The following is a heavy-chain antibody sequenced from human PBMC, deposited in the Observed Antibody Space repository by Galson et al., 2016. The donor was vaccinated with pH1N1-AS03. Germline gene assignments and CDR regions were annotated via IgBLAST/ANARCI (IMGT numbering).Heavy chain of an antibody. V-gene: IGHV1-18*01. Sequence: SVKVSCKASGYTFTTYGISWVRQAPGQGLEWMGWISAYYGDTHFAHKFQERVTLTRDTSTATAYMDLRNLRSDDTAVYYCVRESEISGVVFFNYGGQGTLVTVSS. CDR3: VRESEISGVVFFNY. CDR1: GYTFTTYG. CDR2: ISAYYGDT. D-gene: IGHD3-3*01. J-gene: IGHJ4*02.